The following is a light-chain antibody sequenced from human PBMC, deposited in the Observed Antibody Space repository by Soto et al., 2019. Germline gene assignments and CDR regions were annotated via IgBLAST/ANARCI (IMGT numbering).Light chain of an antibody. V-gene: IGKV1-5*03. CDR3: QQYNSYPFT. Sequence: DIQMTQSPSTLSASVGDRVTITCRASQSISSWLAWYQQKPGKAPKLLIYKASSLESGVPSRFSGSGSGTEFTLPISSLQPDDFATYYCQQYNSYPFTFGPGTKVDIK. J-gene: IGKJ3*01. CDR2: KAS. CDR1: QSISSW.